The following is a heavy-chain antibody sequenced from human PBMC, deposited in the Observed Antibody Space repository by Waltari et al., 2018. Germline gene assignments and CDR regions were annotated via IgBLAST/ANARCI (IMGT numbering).Heavy chain of an antibody. D-gene: IGHD4-17*01. Sequence: VQLVQSGAEVKKPGASVKVSCKASGYSFTSFDIYWVRQAAGQGLEWMGWRNPDSGNTGYAEKVQGRVTMTSDTSISTAYMELSSLRSEDTAVYYCAREFYYSDAFTGVWGQGTLVTVSS. CDR1: GYSFTSFD. J-gene: IGHJ4*02. CDR3: AREFYYSDAFTGV. CDR2: RNPDSGNT. V-gene: IGHV1-8*01.